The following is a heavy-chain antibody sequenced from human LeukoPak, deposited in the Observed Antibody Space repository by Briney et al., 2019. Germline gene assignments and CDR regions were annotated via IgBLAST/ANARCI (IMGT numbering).Heavy chain of an antibody. CDR1: GFIFSSYP. CDR2: ISSSSSYI. D-gene: IGHD3-22*01. CDR3: ARASPSGYDY. V-gene: IGHV3-21*01. J-gene: IGHJ4*02. Sequence: GGSLRLSCAASGFIFSSYPMNWVRQAPGKGLEWVSSISSSSSYIYYPDSVKGRFTISRDNAKNSLYLQMNSLRDEDTAVYYCARASPSGYDYWGQGTLVTVSS.